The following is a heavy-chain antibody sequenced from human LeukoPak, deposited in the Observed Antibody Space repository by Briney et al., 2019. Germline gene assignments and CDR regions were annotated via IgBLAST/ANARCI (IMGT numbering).Heavy chain of an antibody. CDR3: ARVLGYDSIGYHSDYMDV. Sequence: PGGSLRLSCAASGFVVSSNYMTWVRQAPGKGLEWVSVIYSGGSTYDADSVKGRFTISRGNSKNTVYLQMNSLRAEDTAVYYCARVLGYDSIGYHSDYMDVWGKGTTVTVSS. CDR2: IYSGGST. V-gene: IGHV3-53*01. D-gene: IGHD3-22*01. J-gene: IGHJ6*03. CDR1: GFVVSSNY.